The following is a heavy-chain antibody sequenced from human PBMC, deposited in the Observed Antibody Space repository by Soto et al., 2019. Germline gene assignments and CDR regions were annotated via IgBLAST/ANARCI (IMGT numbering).Heavy chain of an antibody. CDR1: GFSFSVYG. CDR3: ARGGKWELLLRL. J-gene: IGHJ4*02. CDR2: IWYDGSVR. V-gene: IGHV3-33*01. D-gene: IGHD1-26*01. Sequence: QVQLVESGGGVVRPGTTLRLACEGAGFSFSVYGMNWVRQAPGKGLEWVAVIWYDGSVRRYADSVKGRFTISRDISKNTLYLQMNSLRVEETAVYFCARGGKWELLLRLWGQGTLVTVSS.